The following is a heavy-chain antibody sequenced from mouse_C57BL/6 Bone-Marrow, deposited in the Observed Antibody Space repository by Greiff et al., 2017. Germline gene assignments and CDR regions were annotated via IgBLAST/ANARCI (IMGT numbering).Heavy chain of an antibody. D-gene: IGHD2-1*01. CDR1: GYTFTSYG. J-gene: IGHJ2*01. V-gene: IGHV1-81*01. Sequence: QVQLQESGAELARPGASVKLSCKASGYTFTSYGISWVKQRTGQGLEWIGEIYPRSGNTYYNEKFKGKATLTADKSSSTAYMELRSLTSEDSAVYFCARNYGNYAGYYFDYWGHGTTLTVSS. CDR3: ARNYGNYAGYYFDY. CDR2: IYPRSGNT.